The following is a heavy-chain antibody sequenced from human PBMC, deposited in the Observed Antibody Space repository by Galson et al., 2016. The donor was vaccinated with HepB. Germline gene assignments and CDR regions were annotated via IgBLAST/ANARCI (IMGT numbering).Heavy chain of an antibody. CDR3: ATPYYDFWSGYNPFDY. Sequence: SLRLSCAASGFTFSSYGMHWVRQAPGKGLEGVAVISYDGSNKYYADSVKGRFTISRDNSKNTLYLQMNSLIAEDTAVYYCATPYYDFWSGYNPFDYWGQGTLVTVSS. CDR2: ISYDGSNK. CDR1: GFTFSSYG. J-gene: IGHJ4*02. D-gene: IGHD3-3*01. V-gene: IGHV3-30*03.